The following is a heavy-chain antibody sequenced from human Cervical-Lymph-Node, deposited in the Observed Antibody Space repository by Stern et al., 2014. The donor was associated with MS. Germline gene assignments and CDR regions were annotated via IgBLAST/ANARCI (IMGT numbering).Heavy chain of an antibody. Sequence: QVQLQESGPGLVKPSGTLSLTCAVSGDSISSSNWWSWVRQSPGRGLEWIGQIYQGGSTYYTPSIKSRVTISVDKSKNQFSVKVNSVTAADTAMYYCTRGPKLRGVLMSGWFDLWGQGTLVTVSS. CDR3: TRGPKLRGVLMSGWFDL. D-gene: IGHD3-10*01. CDR2: IYQGGST. J-gene: IGHJ5*02. CDR1: GDSISSSNW. V-gene: IGHV4-4*02.